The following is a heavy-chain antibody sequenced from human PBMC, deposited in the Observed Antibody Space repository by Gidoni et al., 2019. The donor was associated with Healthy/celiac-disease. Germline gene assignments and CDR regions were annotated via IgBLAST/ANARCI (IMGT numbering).Heavy chain of an antibody. Sequence: EVQLVESGGGLVQPGGSLRLSCAASGFTFSSYWMSWVRQAPGKGLEWVANIKQDGSEKYYVDSVKGRFTISRDNAKNSLYLQMNSLRAEDTAVYYCARDQSRDYNTRVLLYWGQGTLVTVSS. CDR2: IKQDGSEK. J-gene: IGHJ4*02. CDR1: GFTFSSYW. CDR3: ARDQSRDYNTRVLLY. V-gene: IGHV3-7*01. D-gene: IGHD4-4*01.